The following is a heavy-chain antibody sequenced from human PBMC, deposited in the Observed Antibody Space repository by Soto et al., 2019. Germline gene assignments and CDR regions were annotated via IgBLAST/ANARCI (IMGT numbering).Heavy chain of an antibody. J-gene: IGHJ6*01. V-gene: IGHV4-34*01. Sequence: SWTXSVTCAFYGGSRSVYYCTVIRQPPGKGLEFIGEINPGGITNYNPSVKSRLTISLDTSQKQVSMELTSVTAADTAVYYCERAAIRMATKYIEPSGPGSLLNLYYG. CDR2: INPGGIT. CDR1: GGSRSVYY. D-gene: IGHD2-15*01. CDR3: ERAAIRMATKYIEPSGPGSLLNLYYG.